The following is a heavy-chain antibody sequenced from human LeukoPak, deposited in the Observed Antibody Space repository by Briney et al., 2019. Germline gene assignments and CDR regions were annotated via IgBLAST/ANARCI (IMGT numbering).Heavy chain of an antibody. CDR2: IRSKTYGGTG. CDR1: GFTFGDYA. D-gene: IGHD3-16*01. J-gene: IGHJ4*02. CDR3: TRSESATYKGGFDF. Sequence: PGGSLRLSCAASGFTFGDYAMNWFRQAPGKGLEWVGFIRSKTYGGTGEYAASVKGRFTISRDDSKSIAHLQMNSLKTEDTAVYYCTRSESATYKGGFDFWGQGTLVTVSS. V-gene: IGHV3-49*03.